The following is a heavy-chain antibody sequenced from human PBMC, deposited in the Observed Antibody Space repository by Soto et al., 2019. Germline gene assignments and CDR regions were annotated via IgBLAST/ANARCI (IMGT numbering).Heavy chain of an antibody. D-gene: IGHD3-10*01. J-gene: IGHJ4*02. CDR1: GGSISSYY. CDR2: IYYTGTT. Sequence: SQTLSLTCTVSGGSISSYYWSWIRQPPGKGLEWIGCIYYTGTTNYNPSLKSRVTISVDTSKNQFSLKLSSVTTADTAVYFCARGVRGVHHDFSGQGTLVIVSS. V-gene: IGHV4-59*01. CDR3: ARGVRGVHHDF.